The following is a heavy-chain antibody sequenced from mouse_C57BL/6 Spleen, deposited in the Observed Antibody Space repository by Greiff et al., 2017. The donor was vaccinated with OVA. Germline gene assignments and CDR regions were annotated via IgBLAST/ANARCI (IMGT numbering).Heavy chain of an antibody. CDR3: ARAYYSNYGENDY. CDR1: GYTFTDYN. V-gene: IGHV1-22*01. CDR2: INPNNGGT. Sequence: EVQLKQSGPELVKPGASVKMSCKASGYTFTDYNMHWVKQSHGKSLEWIGYINPNNGGTSYNQKFKGKATLTVNKSSSTAYMELRSLTSEDSAVYYCARAYYSNYGENDYWGQGTTLTVSS. J-gene: IGHJ2*01. D-gene: IGHD2-5*01.